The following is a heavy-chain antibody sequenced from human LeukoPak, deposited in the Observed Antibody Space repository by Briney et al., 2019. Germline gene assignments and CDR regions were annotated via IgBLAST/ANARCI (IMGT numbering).Heavy chain of an antibody. CDR2: IIPIFGTA. Sequence: ASVKVSCKASGGTFSSYAISWVRQAPGQGLEWMGGIIPIFGTANYAQKFQGRVTVTTDESTSTAYMELSSLRSEDTAVYYCARVGYSSPPRLVWYFDLWGRGTLVTVSS. V-gene: IGHV1-69*05. D-gene: IGHD6-13*01. CDR3: ARVGYSSPPRLVWYFDL. CDR1: GGTFSSYA. J-gene: IGHJ2*01.